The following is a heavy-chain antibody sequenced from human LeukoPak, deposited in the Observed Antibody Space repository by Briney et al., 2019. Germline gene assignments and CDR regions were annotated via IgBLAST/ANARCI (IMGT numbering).Heavy chain of an antibody. CDR3: ARAGGIAAAGLRYFDL. CDR2: IYYSGST. J-gene: IGHJ2*01. D-gene: IGHD6-13*01. V-gene: IGHV4-61*05. Sequence: SETLSLTCTVSGGSISSSSYYWGWIRQPPGKGLEWIGYIYYSGSTNYNPSLKSRVTISVDTSKNQFSLKLSSVTAADTAVYYCARAGGIAAAGLRYFDLWGRGTLVTVSS. CDR1: GGSISSSSYY.